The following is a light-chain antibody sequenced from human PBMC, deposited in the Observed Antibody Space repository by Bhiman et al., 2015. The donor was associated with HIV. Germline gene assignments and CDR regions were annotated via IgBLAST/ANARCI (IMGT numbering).Light chain of an antibody. CDR2: SNS. Sequence: QSVLTQPPSASGTPGQRVTISCSGSNSNIGSNTVNWYQQLPGTAPKLLIYSNSQRPSGVPDRFSGSKSGTSATLGITGLQTGDEADYYCGTWHSALSGGGVFGTGTRVTVL. J-gene: IGLJ1*01. V-gene: IGLV1-44*01. CDR3: GTWHSALSGGGV. CDR1: NSNIGSNT.